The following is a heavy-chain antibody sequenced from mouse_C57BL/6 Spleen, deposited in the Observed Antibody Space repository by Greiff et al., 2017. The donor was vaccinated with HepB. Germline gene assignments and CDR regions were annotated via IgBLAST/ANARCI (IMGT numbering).Heavy chain of an antibody. CDR3: ARGAYDGYYYAMDC. CDR1: GYSITSGYY. Sequence: ESGPGLVKPSQSLSLTCSVTGYSITSGYYWNWIRQFPGNKLEWMGYISYDGSNNYNPSFKNRISITRDTSKNQFFLKLNSVTTEDTATYYCARGAYDGYYYAMDCWGKGTSVTVSS. V-gene: IGHV3-6*01. CDR2: ISYDGSN. D-gene: IGHD2-3*01. J-gene: IGHJ4*01.